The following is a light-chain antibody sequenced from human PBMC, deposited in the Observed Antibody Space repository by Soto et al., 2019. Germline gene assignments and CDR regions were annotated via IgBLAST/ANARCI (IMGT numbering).Light chain of an antibody. J-gene: IGKJ2*03. V-gene: IGKV1-39*01. CDR3: QHSYTIPYS. CDR1: QHISNY. CDR2: AAS. Sequence: DIQLTQSPSSLSASVGDRVTLTCRASQHISNYLNWYQQTPGRAPKLLIYAASTLYSGVPSRFTDSASGTDFTLTISSLQPEDFATYYCQHSYTIPYSFGQGTKLEMK.